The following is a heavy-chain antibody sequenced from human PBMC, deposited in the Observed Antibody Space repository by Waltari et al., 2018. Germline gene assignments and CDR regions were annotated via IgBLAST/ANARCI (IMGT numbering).Heavy chain of an antibody. J-gene: IGHJ6*03. CDR2: IYYSGST. CDR3: ARSNYGDYDYYYYYMDV. D-gene: IGHD4-17*01. Sequence: QVQLQESGPGLVKPSQTLSLTCTVCGGSISSGDYYGSWIRQPPGKGLEWIGYIYYSGSTYYNPSLKSRVTISVDTSKNQFSLKLSSVTAADTAVYYCARSNYGDYDYYYYYMDVWGKGTTVTVSS. CDR1: GGSISSGDYY. V-gene: IGHV4-30-4*08.